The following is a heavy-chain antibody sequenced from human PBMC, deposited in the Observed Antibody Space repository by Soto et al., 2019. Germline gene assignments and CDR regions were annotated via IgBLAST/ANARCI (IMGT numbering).Heavy chain of an antibody. CDR2: ISEYNGNT. CDR3: AREWTGAGPGAFDI. Sequence: QVQLVQSGAEVKKPGASVKVSCKASGFSFSNYVLNWVRQAPGQGLEWMGWISEYNGNTDHAQKFQGRVTMNTDSPTSTAYMELRSLRPDDTAVYYCAREWTGAGPGAFDIWGQGTMVTVSS. D-gene: IGHD6-19*01. CDR1: GFSFSNYV. V-gene: IGHV1-18*01. J-gene: IGHJ3*02.